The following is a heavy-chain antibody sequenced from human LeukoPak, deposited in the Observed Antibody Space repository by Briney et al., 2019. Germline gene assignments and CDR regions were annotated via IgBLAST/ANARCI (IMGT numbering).Heavy chain of an antibody. Sequence: ASVKVSCKASGGTFSSYAISWVRQAPGQGLEWMGGIIPIFGTANYAQKFQGRVTITADECTSTAYMELSSLRSEDTAVYYCARGFWYTKTGSYYYGMDVWGKGTTVIVSS. CDR3: ARGFWYTKTGSYYYGMDV. D-gene: IGHD6-13*01. V-gene: IGHV1-69*13. CDR2: IIPIFGTA. CDR1: GGTFSSYA. J-gene: IGHJ6*04.